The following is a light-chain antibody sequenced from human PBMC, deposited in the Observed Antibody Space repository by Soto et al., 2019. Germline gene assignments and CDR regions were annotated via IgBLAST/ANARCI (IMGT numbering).Light chain of an antibody. CDR3: SSYTRTSSYV. Sequence: QSALTQPASVSGSRGQSITISCTGTSSDIGNYDYVSWYQQHPGKAPKLLISEVSNRPSGVSYRFAGSKSGTTASLTISGLQAEDEADYYCSSYTRTSSYVFGGGTKVTV. J-gene: IGLJ1*01. V-gene: IGLV2-14*01. CDR1: SSDIGNYDY. CDR2: EVS.